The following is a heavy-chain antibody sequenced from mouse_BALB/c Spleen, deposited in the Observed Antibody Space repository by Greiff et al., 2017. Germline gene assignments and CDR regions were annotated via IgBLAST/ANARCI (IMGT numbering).Heavy chain of an antibody. J-gene: IGHJ4*01. CDR1: GYSITSDYA. V-gene: IGHV3-2*02. Sequence: EVKLMESGPGLVKPSQSLSLTCTVTGYSITSDYAWNWIRQFPGNKLEWMGYISYSGSTSYNPSLKSRISITRDTSKNQFFLQLNSVTTEDTATYYCASSMITTDGYYYAMDYWGQGTSVTVSS. CDR3: ASSMITTDGYYYAMDY. D-gene: IGHD2-4*01. CDR2: ISYSGST.